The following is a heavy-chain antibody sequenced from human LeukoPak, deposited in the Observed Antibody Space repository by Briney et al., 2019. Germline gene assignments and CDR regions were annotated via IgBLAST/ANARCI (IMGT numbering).Heavy chain of an antibody. Sequence: SETLSLTCAVYGGSFSGYYWSWIRQPPGKGLEWIGEINHSGSTNYNPSLKSRVTISVDTSKNQFSLKLSSVTAADTAVYYCARGPLYCSSTSCYDYCYYYYGMDVWGQGTTVTVSS. J-gene: IGHJ6*02. V-gene: IGHV4-34*01. D-gene: IGHD2-2*01. CDR2: INHSGST. CDR3: ARGPLYCSSTSCYDYCYYYYGMDV. CDR1: GGSFSGYY.